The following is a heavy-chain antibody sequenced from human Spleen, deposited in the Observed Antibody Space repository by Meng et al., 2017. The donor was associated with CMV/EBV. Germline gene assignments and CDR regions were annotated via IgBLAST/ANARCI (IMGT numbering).Heavy chain of an antibody. CDR1: GFNFDDYA. V-gene: IGHV3-9*01. Sequence: GGSLRLSCAASGFNFDDYAMHWVRQPPGKGLEWVSGFSWNSGGIDYADSVKGRFTISRDNAKKSLFLQSNSLRPEDTAVYYCARAVVPPVNWLGYYYYGMDVWGQGTTVTVSS. D-gene: IGHD2-2*01. J-gene: IGHJ6*02. CDR2: FSWNSGGI. CDR3: ARAVVPPVNWLGYYYYGMDV.